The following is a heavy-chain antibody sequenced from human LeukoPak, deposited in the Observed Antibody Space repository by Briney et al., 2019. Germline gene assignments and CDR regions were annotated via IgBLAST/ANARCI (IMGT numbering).Heavy chain of an antibody. D-gene: IGHD4-17*01. Sequence: SETLSLTCTVSGGSISSYYLSWIRQTAGKGLEWIGYIYYSGSTNYNPSLKSRVTISVDTSKNQFSLKLSSVTAADTAVYYCARGRVYGDYDYWGQGTLVTVSS. CDR1: GGSISSYY. J-gene: IGHJ4*02. CDR3: ARGRVYGDYDY. CDR2: IYYSGST. V-gene: IGHV4-59*01.